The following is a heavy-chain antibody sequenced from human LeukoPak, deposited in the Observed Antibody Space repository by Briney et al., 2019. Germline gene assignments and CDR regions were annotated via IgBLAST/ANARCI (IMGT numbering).Heavy chain of an antibody. J-gene: IGHJ4*02. CDR3: AKDPSKYNYYGSGSLSLGVDY. CDR1: GFTCSSYG. CDR2: ISYDGSNK. D-gene: IGHD3-10*01. V-gene: IGHV3-30*18. Sequence: GRSLRLSCSASGFTCSSYGMHWVRQAPGKGLEWGAVISYDGSNKYYADSVKGRFTISRDNSKNTLYLQMNSLRAEDTAVYYCAKDPSKYNYYGSGSLSLGVDYWGQGTLVTVSS.